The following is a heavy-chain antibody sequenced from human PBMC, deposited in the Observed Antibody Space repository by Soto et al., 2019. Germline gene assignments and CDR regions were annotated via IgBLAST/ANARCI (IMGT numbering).Heavy chain of an antibody. V-gene: IGHV4-30-4*01. CDR2: SYYTGST. CDR3: ARARITVTGWFAP. CDR1: GGSVSSDSYR. D-gene: IGHD4-17*01. Sequence: QVQLQESGPGLVKPSQTLSLTCTVSGGSVSSDSYRWRWIRQPPGKGLEWIGYSYYTGSTYYNPSLQSRVTISVDTSKNHFYLKLTSVSAADTAIYYCARARITVTGWFAPWGQGTLVTVSS. J-gene: IGHJ5*02.